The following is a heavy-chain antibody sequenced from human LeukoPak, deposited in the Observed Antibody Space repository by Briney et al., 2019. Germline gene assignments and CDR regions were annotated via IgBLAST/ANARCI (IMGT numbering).Heavy chain of an antibody. CDR3: ARLGIVDSSSWYPNAAFDY. D-gene: IGHD6-13*01. CDR2: IYPGDSDT. CDR1: GYSFSSHW. V-gene: IGHV5-51*01. Sequence: GESLKISCKGSGYSFSSHWIGWVRQMPGKGLEWMGIIYPGDSDTRYSPSFQGQVTISADKSISTAYLQWSSLKASDTAMYYCARLGIVDSSSWYPNAAFDYWGQGTLVTVSS. J-gene: IGHJ4*02.